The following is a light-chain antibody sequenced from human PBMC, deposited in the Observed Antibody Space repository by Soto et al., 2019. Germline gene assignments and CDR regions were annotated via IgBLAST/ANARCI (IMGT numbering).Light chain of an antibody. J-gene: IGLJ1*01. CDR2: DVS. V-gene: IGLV2-14*01. CDR3: SSYAGSNNYV. CDR1: SSDVGGYNY. Sequence: QSVLTQPASVSGSPGQSITISCTGTSSDVGGYNYVSWYQQHPGKAPKFMIYDVSNRPSGVSNRFSGSKSGNTASLTVSGLQAEDEADYYCSSYAGSNNYVFGTGTKLTVL.